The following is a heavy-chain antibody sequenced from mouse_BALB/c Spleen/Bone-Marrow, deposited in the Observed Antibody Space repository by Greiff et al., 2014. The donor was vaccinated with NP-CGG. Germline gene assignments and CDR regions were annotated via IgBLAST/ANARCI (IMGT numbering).Heavy chain of an antibody. D-gene: IGHD1-1*01. V-gene: IGHV14-3*02. J-gene: IGHJ1*01. CDR1: GFNIKDTY. CDR2: IDPANGDT. Sequence: VQLKESGSELVKPGASVKLSCAASGFNIKDTYMHWVKQRPEQGLEWIGRIDPANGDTKYDPKFQGKATITADTPSNTAYLQLSSLTSEDTAVYYCTRPSFYYGSSYWYFDVWGAGTTVTVSS. CDR3: TRPSFYYGSSYWYFDV.